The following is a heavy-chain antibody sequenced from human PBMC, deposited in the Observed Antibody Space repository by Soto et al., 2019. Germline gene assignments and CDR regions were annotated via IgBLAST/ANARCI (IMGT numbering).Heavy chain of an antibody. J-gene: IGHJ6*02. Sequence: GGSLRLSCVASGFTFSSHSMNWVRQAPGKGLEWVSYISGGSKSIYYAASVKGRFTISRDNAKNSLYLEMNSLRDEDTAVYSCVRDSRRGYVMDVWAPRTTVTVSS. CDR1: GFTFSSHS. D-gene: IGHD3-10*01. V-gene: IGHV3-48*02. CDR2: ISGGSKSI. CDR3: VRDSRRGYVMDV.